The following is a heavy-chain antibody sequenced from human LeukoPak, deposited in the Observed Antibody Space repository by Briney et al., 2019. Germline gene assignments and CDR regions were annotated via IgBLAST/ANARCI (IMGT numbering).Heavy chain of an antibody. CDR1: GGSISIGSNY. CDR2: IYTSGST. J-gene: IGHJ3*02. D-gene: IGHD3-3*01. Sequence: SETLSLTCTVSGGSISIGSNYWSWIRQPAGKGLEWIGHIYTSGSTKYNPSLKSRVTISVDTSKNQFSLKLTSVTAADTAMYYCARYSAGRYDFWSGYFHAFDIWGQGTVVTVSS. CDR3: ARYSAGRYDFWSGYFHAFDI. V-gene: IGHV4-61*09.